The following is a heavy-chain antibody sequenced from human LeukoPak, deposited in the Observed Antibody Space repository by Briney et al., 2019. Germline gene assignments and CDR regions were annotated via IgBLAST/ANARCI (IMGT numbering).Heavy chain of an antibody. V-gene: IGHV4-34*01. CDR2: IHHSGSA. CDR3: VRGLGHSSSDY. J-gene: IGHJ4*02. CDR1: GGSFSGYY. D-gene: IGHD6-6*01. Sequence: SETLSLTCAVYGGSFSGYYWSWIRQPPGKGLEWIGEIHHSGSANYNPSLKSRVTISIDTSKNLFSLKLSSVTAADTAVYYCVRGLGHSSSDYWGQGTLVTVSS.